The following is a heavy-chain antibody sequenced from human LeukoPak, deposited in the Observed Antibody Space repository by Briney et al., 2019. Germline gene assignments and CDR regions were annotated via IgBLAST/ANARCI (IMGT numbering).Heavy chain of an antibody. J-gene: IGHJ3*02. V-gene: IGHV3-48*03. CDR3: ARTSRDAFDI. CDR2: ISSSGSTI. CDR1: GFTFGDYA. Sequence: GGSLRLSCTASGFTFGDYAMIWFRQAPGKGLEWVSYISSSGSTIYYADSVKGRFTISRDNAKNSLYLQMNSLRAEDTALYYCARTSRDAFDIWGQGTTVTVS.